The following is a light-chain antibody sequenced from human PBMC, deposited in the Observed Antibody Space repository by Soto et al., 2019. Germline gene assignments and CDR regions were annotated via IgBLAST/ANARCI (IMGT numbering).Light chain of an antibody. CDR3: QQYNNWHLEFT. V-gene: IGKV3-15*01. CDR1: QSVSSN. CDR2: GAS. Sequence: EIVMTQSPSTLSVSPGERATLSCRASQSVSSNLAWYQQNPGQAPRLLIYGASTRATGIPARFSGSGSGTEFTLTISSLQSEDFAVYYCQQYNNWHLEFTFGQGTKLEIK. J-gene: IGKJ2*01.